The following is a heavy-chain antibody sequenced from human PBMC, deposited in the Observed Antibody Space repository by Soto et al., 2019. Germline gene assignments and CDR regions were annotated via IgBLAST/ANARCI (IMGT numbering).Heavy chain of an antibody. Sequence: GGSLRLSCSASGFTFSNYGIHWVRQAPGKGLEFVSAILSNGGSTWYADSVKGRFTISRDNSKNTLYLQMSSLRVEDTAVYYCVKDRSLAVADVYYLAHWGQGTLVTVSS. D-gene: IGHD6-19*01. CDR1: GFTFSNYG. V-gene: IGHV3-64D*06. CDR2: ILSNGGST. CDR3: VKDRSLAVADVYYLAH. J-gene: IGHJ4*02.